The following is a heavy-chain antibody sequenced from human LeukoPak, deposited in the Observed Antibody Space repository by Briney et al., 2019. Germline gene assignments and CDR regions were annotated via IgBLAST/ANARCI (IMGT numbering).Heavy chain of an antibody. CDR1: GYSFATYW. D-gene: IGHD3-10*01. CDR3: ARHIASSYWSYFDY. Sequence: GESLKISCKGSGYSFATYWIGWVRQMPGKGLEWMGIIWPDDSDTNYSPAFQGQVTMSVDKSVSTAYLQWSSLKASDTAMYYCARHIASSYWSYFDYRGQGTVVTVSS. CDR2: IWPDDSDT. J-gene: IGHJ4*02. V-gene: IGHV5-51*01.